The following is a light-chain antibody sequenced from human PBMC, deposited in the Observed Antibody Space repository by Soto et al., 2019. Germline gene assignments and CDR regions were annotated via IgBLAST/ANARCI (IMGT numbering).Light chain of an antibody. CDR2: KAS. CDR3: QQYNSYPLT. Sequence: DVQMTQSPSTLSASVGDRVIITCRASQSISSWLAWYQQKPGKAPKVLIYKASTLERGVPSRFSGSGSGTEFTLTISSLQPDDVATYYCQQYNSYPLTFGGGTKVEIK. V-gene: IGKV1-5*03. J-gene: IGKJ4*01. CDR1: QSISSW.